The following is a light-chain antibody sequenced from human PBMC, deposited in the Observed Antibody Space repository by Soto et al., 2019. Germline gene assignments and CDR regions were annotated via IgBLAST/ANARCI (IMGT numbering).Light chain of an antibody. CDR2: AAS. J-gene: IGKJ5*01. V-gene: IGKV3-15*01. CDR1: QSLTSS. Sequence: EIVMTQSPATLSASPGERATLSCRASQSLTSSLVWYQQKPGQAPRLLIYAASTRATGVPARFSGSGSGTEFTLTISSLQSEDFAVYYCQQYKNWPPITVGQGTRLEIK. CDR3: QQYKNWPPIT.